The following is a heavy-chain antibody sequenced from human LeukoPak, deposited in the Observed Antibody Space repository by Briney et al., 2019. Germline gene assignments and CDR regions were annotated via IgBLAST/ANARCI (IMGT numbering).Heavy chain of an antibody. V-gene: IGHV3-21*01. Sequence: GGSLRLSCAASGFTSSSYSMNWVRQAPGKGLEWVSSISSSSSYIYYADSVKGRFTISRDNAKNSLYLQMNSLRAEDTAVYYCARVGAGYYGSGSPYYYGMDVWGQGTTVTVSS. CDR3: ARVGAGYYGSGSPYYYGMDV. D-gene: IGHD3-10*01. CDR2: ISSSSSYI. CDR1: GFTSSSYS. J-gene: IGHJ6*02.